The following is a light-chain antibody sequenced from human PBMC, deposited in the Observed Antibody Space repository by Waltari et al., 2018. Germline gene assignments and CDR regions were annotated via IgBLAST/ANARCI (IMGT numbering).Light chain of an antibody. CDR2: GAS. Sequence: EIVMTQSPATLSVSPGEGATLSCRASQNINSNLAWYQQQPGQTPRLLIYGASTRAIGIPARFSGSGSGTEFTLTISSLQSEDCALYYCQQYNNWPPWTFGQGTKVEIK. J-gene: IGKJ1*01. CDR1: QNINSN. V-gene: IGKV3D-15*01. CDR3: QQYNNWPPWT.